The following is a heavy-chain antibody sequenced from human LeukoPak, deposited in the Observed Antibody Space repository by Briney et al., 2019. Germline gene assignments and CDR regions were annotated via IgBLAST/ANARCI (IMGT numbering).Heavy chain of an antibody. CDR1: GYSFIKYD. Sequence: ASVKVSCKASGYSFIKYDMNWVRQAPGQGLEWMGWINTNTGNPTYAQGFTGRFVFSLDTSVSTAYLQISSLEAEDTAVYYCARNNADGEGRFSYWGQGTLVTVSS. J-gene: IGHJ4*02. D-gene: IGHD3-10*01. CDR3: ARNNADGEGRFSY. V-gene: IGHV7-4-1*02. CDR2: INTNTGNP.